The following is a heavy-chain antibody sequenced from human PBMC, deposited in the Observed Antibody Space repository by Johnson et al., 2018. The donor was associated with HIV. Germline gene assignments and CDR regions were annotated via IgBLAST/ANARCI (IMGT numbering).Heavy chain of an antibody. D-gene: IGHD2-15*01. CDR2: IKSDGSST. CDR3: AKDGGRLRTDAFDI. CDR1: GFSFSNYW. J-gene: IGHJ3*02. V-gene: IGHV3-74*01. Sequence: VQLVESGGGLVQPGGSLRLSCVVSGFSFSNYWMEWVRQAPGKGLVWVSRIKSDGSSTSYADSVKGRFTTSRDNAKNTLYLQMNSLRAEDTAVYYCAKDGGRLRTDAFDIWGQGTMVTVSS.